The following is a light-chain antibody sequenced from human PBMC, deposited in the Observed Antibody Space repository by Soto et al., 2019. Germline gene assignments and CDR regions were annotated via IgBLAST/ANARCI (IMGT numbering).Light chain of an antibody. Sequence: QSVLTQPPSVSAAPGQRVTISCTGSSSNIGAGYDVHWYQHLPGTAPKLLIYDDRNRPSGVPDRFSGSRSGTSASLAITGLQTEDEADYYCQSYDSSLSNWVFGGGTKLTVL. CDR2: DDR. CDR3: QSYDSSLSNWV. J-gene: IGLJ3*02. V-gene: IGLV1-40*01. CDR1: SSNIGAGYD.